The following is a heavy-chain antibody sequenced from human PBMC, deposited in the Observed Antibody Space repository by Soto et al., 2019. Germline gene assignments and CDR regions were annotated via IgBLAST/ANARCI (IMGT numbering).Heavy chain of an antibody. CDR3: ARTTAAPNTLRSRYYFDY. J-gene: IGHJ4*02. D-gene: IGHD4-17*01. V-gene: IGHV4-61*01. CDR2: VYYSGTT. Sequence: QVQLQESGPGLLKPSETLSLTCSVSGGSVNNRTYYWSWIRQPPGKSLEWIGYVYYSGTTNYNPSLKSRGSISVDTSKNQFSLSLSSVTAANTALYYCARTTAAPNTLRSRYYFDYWGQGTLVTVSS. CDR1: GGSVNNRTYY.